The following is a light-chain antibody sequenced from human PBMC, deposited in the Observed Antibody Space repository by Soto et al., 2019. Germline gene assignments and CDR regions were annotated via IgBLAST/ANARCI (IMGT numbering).Light chain of an antibody. CDR2: GAS. Sequence: DIQMTQSPSSLSASVGDRFTITCRASENIAKYLNWYQQKQGKAPKILIYGASSLQSGVPSRFSGSGSGTDFTLTISSLQPEDFATYYCQQSFSTHALTFGGGTKVDIK. CDR3: QQSFSTHALT. V-gene: IGKV1-39*01. J-gene: IGKJ4*01. CDR1: ENIAKY.